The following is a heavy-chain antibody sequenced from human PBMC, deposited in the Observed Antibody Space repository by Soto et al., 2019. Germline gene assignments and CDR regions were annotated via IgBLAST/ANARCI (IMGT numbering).Heavy chain of an antibody. CDR3: ARDRGYSYGYTDY. J-gene: IGHJ4*02. Sequence: QVQLVESGGGVVQPGRSLRLSCAASGFTFSSYGMHWVRQAPGKGMAWVAVRWYDGSNKYYADSVKGRFTISRDNSKNTLFLQMNSLRAEDTAVYYCARDRGYSYGYTDYWGQGTLVTVSS. CDR2: RWYDGSNK. V-gene: IGHV3-33*01. CDR1: GFTFSSYG. D-gene: IGHD5-18*01.